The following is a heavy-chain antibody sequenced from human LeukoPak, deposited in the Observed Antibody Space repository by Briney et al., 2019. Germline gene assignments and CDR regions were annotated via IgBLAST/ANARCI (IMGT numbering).Heavy chain of an antibody. J-gene: IGHJ3*02. CDR3: ARAAVAVRSSAFDI. V-gene: IGHV1-18*04. CDR2: CSAYNGDT. CDR1: RHTVTIYG. Sequence: ASLKVSCKASRHTVTIYGISWGPEAPGQGLEGMRWCSAYNGDTNYAKKLQGRGTMTTDTSTSTAYMELRSLRSDDTAVYYCARAAVAVRSSAFDIWRQGTMANVPS. D-gene: IGHD6-19*01.